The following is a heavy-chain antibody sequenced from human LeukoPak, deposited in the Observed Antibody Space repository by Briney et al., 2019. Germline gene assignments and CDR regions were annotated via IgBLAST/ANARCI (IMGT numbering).Heavy chain of an antibody. CDR3: ARLHYCTNGVCYDGGYNWFDP. CDR1: GGTFSSYA. CDR2: INPNSGGT. Sequence: ASVKVSCKASGGTFSSYAISWVRQAPGQGLEWMGWINPNSGGTNYAQKFQGRVTMTRDTSISTAYMELSRLRSDDTAVYYCARLHYCTNGVCYDGGYNWFDPWGQGTLVTVSP. V-gene: IGHV1-2*02. D-gene: IGHD2-8*01. J-gene: IGHJ5*02.